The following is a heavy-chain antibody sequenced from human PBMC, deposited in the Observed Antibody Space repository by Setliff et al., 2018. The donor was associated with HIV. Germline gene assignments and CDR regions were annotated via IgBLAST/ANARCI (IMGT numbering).Heavy chain of an antibody. CDR1: GFTFSSYW. Sequence: LRLSCAASGFTFSSYWMHWVRQAPGKGLVWVFGMNTDGSSTRYADSVKGRFTISRYNAKNMLYLQMNSLSADDTAVYYCVRGSGYYYFDNWGQGALVTVSS. CDR2: MNTDGSST. CDR3: VRGSGYYYFDN. D-gene: IGHD3-22*01. J-gene: IGHJ4*02. V-gene: IGHV3-74*01.